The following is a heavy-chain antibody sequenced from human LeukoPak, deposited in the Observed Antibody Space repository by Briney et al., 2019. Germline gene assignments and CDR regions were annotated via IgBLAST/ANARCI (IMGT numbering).Heavy chain of an antibody. Sequence: GGSLRLSCAASGFTVSSNYMSWARQAPGKGLEWVSVIYSGGSTYYADSVKGRFTISRDNSKNTLYLQMNSLRAEDTAVYYCARAYYYYYMDVWGKGTTVTVSS. J-gene: IGHJ6*03. CDR3: ARAYYYYYMDV. CDR2: IYSGGST. CDR1: GFTVSSNY. V-gene: IGHV3-66*02.